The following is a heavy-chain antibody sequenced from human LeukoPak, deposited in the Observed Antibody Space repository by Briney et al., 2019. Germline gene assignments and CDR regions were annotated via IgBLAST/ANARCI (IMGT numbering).Heavy chain of an antibody. CDR1: GFTFSSYG. Sequence: PGRSLSLSCVASGFTFSSYGMHWVRQAPGKGLEWVAVISYDGSNKYYADSVKGRITISRDNSKNTLYLQMNSLRAEDTAVYYCAKGLGYCSSTSCPPPRYYYGMDVWGQGTTVTVSS. D-gene: IGHD2-2*01. J-gene: IGHJ6*02. CDR2: ISYDGSNK. V-gene: IGHV3-30*18. CDR3: AKGLGYCSSTSCPPPRYYYGMDV.